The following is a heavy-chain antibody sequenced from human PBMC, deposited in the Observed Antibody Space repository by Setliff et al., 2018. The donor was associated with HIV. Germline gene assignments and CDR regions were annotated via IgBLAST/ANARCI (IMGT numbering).Heavy chain of an antibody. Sequence: SVKVSCKASGYSFTSYAINWVRQAPGQGLEWMGGIIPILGIANYAQKFQGRVTITADESTNLAYMELSSLTSEDTAVYYCAVGLHFLEWLSSIDYWGQGTLVTVSS. CDR1: GYSFTSYA. V-gene: IGHV1-69*10. CDR2: IIPILGIA. J-gene: IGHJ4*02. CDR3: AVGLHFLEWLSSIDY. D-gene: IGHD3-3*01.